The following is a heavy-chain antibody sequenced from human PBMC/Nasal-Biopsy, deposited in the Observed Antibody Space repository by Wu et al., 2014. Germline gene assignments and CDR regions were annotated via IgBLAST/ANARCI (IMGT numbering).Heavy chain of an antibody. CDR3: VRGSGWLLDY. J-gene: IGHJ4*02. V-gene: IGHV3-23*01. CDR1: GFTFSDYA. Sequence: LRLSCAASGFTFSDYAMTWVRQAPGKGLEWVSTISGSAESTHYAEPVKGRFTISRDNAKESVYLQMNSLRVDDTAVYYCVRGSGWLLDYWGQGTPVTVSS. D-gene: IGHD6-19*01. CDR2: ISGSAEST.